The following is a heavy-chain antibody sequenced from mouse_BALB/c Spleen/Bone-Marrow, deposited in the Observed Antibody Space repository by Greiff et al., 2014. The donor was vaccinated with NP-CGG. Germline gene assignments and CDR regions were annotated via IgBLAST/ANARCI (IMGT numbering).Heavy chain of an antibody. J-gene: IGHJ4*01. CDR2: INPGSGGT. Sequence: VQRVESGAELVRPGTSVKVSCKAPGYAFTNYLIEWVKQRPGQGLEWIGVINPGSGGTNYNEKFKGKATLTADKSSSTAYMQLSSLTSDDSAVYFCARRDYAMDYWGQGTSVTVSS. CDR3: ARRDYAMDY. CDR1: GYAFTNYL. V-gene: IGHV1-54*01.